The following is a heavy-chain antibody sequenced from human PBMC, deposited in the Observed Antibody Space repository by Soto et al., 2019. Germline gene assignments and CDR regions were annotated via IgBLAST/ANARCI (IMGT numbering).Heavy chain of an antibody. J-gene: IGHJ4*02. CDR3: AHRRNVELGPLRLFDY. CDR1: GFSLSTSGVG. D-gene: IGHD2-15*01. V-gene: IGHV2-5*02. CDR2: IYWDDDK. Sequence: QITLKESGPTLVKPPQTLTLTCTFSGFSLSTSGVGVGWIRQPPGEALEWLALIYWDDDKRYSPSLKSRLTITKDTSKNQVVLTMTDMDPVDTATYFCAHRRNVELGPLRLFDYWGQGTQVTVSS.